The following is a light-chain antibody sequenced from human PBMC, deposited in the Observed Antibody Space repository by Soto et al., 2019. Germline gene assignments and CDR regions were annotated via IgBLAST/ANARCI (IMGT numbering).Light chain of an antibody. J-gene: IGKJ5*01. V-gene: IGKV3-20*01. CDR1: QSVSSSY. CDR2: GAS. CDR3: TQYGSSQIT. Sequence: DIVLTQSPGTLSFSPGERATLSCRASQSVSSSYLAWYQQKPGQAPRLLIYGASSRATGIPDRFSGSGSGTEFTLTISRLEPEDFAVYYCTQYGSSQITFGQGTRLEIX.